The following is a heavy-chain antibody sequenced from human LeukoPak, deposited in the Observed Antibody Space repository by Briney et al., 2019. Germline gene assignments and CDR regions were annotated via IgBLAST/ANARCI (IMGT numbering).Heavy chain of an antibody. CDR3: AKRYNSEYLAPVQN. V-gene: IGHV3-23*01. J-gene: IGHJ4*02. CDR2: VSTSGGGT. CDR1: GFTFSSYA. D-gene: IGHD1-1*01. Sequence: PGGSLRLSYAASGFTFSSYAMTWVRQAPGKGLEWVSTVSTSGGGTYYADSVKGRFTISRDNSKNTLYLQMNSLRAEDTAVYYCAKRYNSEYLAPVQNWGQGTLVTVSS.